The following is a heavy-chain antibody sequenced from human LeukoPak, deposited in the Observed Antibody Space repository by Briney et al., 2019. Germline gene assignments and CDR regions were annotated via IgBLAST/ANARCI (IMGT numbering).Heavy chain of an antibody. D-gene: IGHD6-19*01. CDR3: AKDLEQWPAVPEY. CDR2: IEKDGSNK. V-gene: IGHV3-30*02. CDR1: GFTFKTYG. J-gene: IGHJ4*02. Sequence: GGSLRLSCAASGFTFKTYGMHWVRQAPGKGLDWVAFIEKDGSNKYYADSVKGRFTVSRDNSKNRLYLQMNSLRPEETALYYCAKDLEQWPAVPEYWGQGALVIVSS.